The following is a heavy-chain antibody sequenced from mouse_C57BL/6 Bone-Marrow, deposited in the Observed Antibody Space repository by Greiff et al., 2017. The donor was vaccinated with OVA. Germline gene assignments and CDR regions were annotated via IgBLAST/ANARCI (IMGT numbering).Heavy chain of an antibody. Sequence: VKLQQPGAELVKPGASVKLSCKASGYTFTSYWMHWVKQRPGQGLEWIGMIHPNSGSTNYNEKFKSKATLTVDKSSSTAYMQLSSLTSEDSAVYYCARQLGPFFAYWGQGTLVTVSA. J-gene: IGHJ3*01. CDR3: ARQLGPFFAY. V-gene: IGHV1-64*01. D-gene: IGHD4-1*02. CDR1: GYTFTSYW. CDR2: IHPNSGST.